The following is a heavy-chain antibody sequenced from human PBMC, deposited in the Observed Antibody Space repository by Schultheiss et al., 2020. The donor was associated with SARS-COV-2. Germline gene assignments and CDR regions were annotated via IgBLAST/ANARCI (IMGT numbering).Heavy chain of an antibody. CDR2: IYYSGST. CDR3: ARAPIVVVPAAMWINWFDP. D-gene: IGHD2-2*01. V-gene: IGHV4-30-4*08. J-gene: IGHJ5*02. Sequence: SETLSLTCTVSGGSISSGGYSWSWIRQHPGKGLEWIGYIYYSGSTYYNPSLKSRVTISVDTSKNQFSLKLSSVTAADTAVYYCARAPIVVVPAAMWINWFDPWGQGTLVTVSS. CDR1: GGSISSGGYS.